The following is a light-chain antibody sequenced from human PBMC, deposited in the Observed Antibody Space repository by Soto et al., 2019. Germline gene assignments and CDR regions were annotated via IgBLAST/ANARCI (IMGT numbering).Light chain of an antibody. CDR1: QSVSSS. CDR3: QQYKNWPLSIT. CDR2: DAS. V-gene: IGKV3-15*01. J-gene: IGKJ5*01. Sequence: EIVMTQSPATLSVSPGERATLSCRASQSVSSSLAWYQQKPGQAPRVLIYDASTRATGIPARCSGSGSGTEFTLTISSLQSEDFAFYYCQQYKNWPLSITFGQGTRLEIE.